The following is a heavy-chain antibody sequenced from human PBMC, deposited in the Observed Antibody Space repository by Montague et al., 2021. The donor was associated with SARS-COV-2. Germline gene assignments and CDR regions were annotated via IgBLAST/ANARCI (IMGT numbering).Heavy chain of an antibody. V-gene: IGHV4-34*01. CDR2: IRQSGRT. D-gene: IGHD3-22*01. J-gene: IGHJ4*02. CDR1: GGSFGDDH. Sequence: SETLSLTCAVYGGSFGDDHWSWIRQPPGKGLEWIGNIRQSGRTNYNPSLKSRVTISVDTSKNQFSLKLTSVTAADTGLYFCASGHLSVPMIVVVFTSASYDFDYWGQGAQVTVSS. CDR3: ASGHLSVPMIVVVFTSASYDFDY.